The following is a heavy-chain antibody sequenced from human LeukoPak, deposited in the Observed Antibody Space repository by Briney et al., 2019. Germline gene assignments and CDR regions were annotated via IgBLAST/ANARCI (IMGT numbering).Heavy chain of an antibody. CDR2: IFPLFTTP. V-gene: IGHV1-69*06. D-gene: IGHD4-17*01. CDR1: GGTFNTHV. J-gene: IGHJ4*02. Sequence: ASVKVSRKTSGGTFNTHVINWVRQAPGQGLEWMGGIFPLFTTPNYAQSFQGRVTITADKFTNTSYMELSSLRSEDTAVYYCARGSPYYGDFDFWGQGSLVTVSS. CDR3: ARGSPYYGDFDF.